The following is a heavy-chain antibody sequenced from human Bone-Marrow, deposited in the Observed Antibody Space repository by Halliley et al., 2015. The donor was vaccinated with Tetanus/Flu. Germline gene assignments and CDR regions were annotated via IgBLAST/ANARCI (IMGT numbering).Heavy chain of an antibody. J-gene: IGHJ4*02. V-gene: IGHV3-23*01. CDR2: ISGKGATT. CDR3: AKSRADY. Sequence: APGKGLEWVSVISGKGATTYYADSVKGRFTGSRDNSKNTLFLHMSSLRAEDTASYYCAKSRADYWGQGILVTVAS.